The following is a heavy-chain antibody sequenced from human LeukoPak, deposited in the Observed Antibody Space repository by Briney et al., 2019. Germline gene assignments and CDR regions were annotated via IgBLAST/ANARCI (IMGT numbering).Heavy chain of an antibody. V-gene: IGHV1-2*02. CDR3: ARYHRSSYTYYFDY. D-gene: IGHD3-16*02. Sequence: ASVKVSCKASGSAFTGYYMHWVRQAPGQGIEWKGWININSGGTNYAQKFQGRVTMTRDTSISTAYMELSRLRSDDTAVYYCARYHRSSYTYYFDYCGQGTLVTVSS. CDR1: GSAFTGYY. CDR2: ININSGGT. J-gene: IGHJ4*02.